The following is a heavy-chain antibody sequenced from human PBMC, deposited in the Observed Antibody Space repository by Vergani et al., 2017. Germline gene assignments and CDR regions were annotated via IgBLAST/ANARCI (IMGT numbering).Heavy chain of an antibody. Sequence: QVQLVQSGAEVKKPGASVKVSCEASGYSFTRHDIYWVRQAPGQGLGWMGWMSPDSGNRGFAQNFQGRISMTRNTSINTAYMELSSLTSEDTAIYYCAMYYSNNNYFDPWGQGTLVTVSS. D-gene: IGHD4-11*01. CDR1: GYSFTRHD. V-gene: IGHV1-8*01. CDR3: AMYYSNNNYFDP. CDR2: MSPDSGNR. J-gene: IGHJ5*02.